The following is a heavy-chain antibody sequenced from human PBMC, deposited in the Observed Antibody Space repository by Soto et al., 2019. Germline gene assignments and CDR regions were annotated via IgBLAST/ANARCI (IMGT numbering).Heavy chain of an antibody. CDR3: ARDTYGDYSDY. V-gene: IGHV1-2*04. CDR2: INPNSGGT. Sequence: GASVKVSCKASEYTFTGYYMHWVRQAPGQGLEWMGWINPNSGGTNYAQQFQGWVTMTRDTSISTAYMELRSLRSDDTAVYYCARDTYGDYSDYWGQGTLVTVSS. J-gene: IGHJ4*02. CDR1: EYTFTGYY. D-gene: IGHD4-17*01.